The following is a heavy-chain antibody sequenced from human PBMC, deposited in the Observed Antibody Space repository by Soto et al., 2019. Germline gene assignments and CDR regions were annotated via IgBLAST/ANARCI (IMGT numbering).Heavy chain of an antibody. V-gene: IGHV1-2*02. D-gene: IGHD1-26*01. CDR3: ASILGADGAFYYYGLDV. CDR1: GYTFIGHF. J-gene: IGHJ6*02. Sequence: QVQLVQSGAEVKKPGASVKVSCGSSGYTFIGHFIHWVRQAPGQGLEWLGWLNPNSGDTESAQKFQGRITMTRYTSINPAYMELSRLRSDDTAVYYCASILGADGAFYYYGLDVWGQGTTVTVSS. CDR2: LNPNSGDT.